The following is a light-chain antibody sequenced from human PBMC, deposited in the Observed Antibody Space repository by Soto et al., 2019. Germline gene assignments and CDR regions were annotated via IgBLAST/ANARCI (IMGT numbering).Light chain of an antibody. V-gene: IGKV3-15*01. Sequence: EIVMTQSPATLSVSPGERATLSCRASQSVGSNLAWYQQKPGQAPRLLIYGASIRATDIPARFSGSGSGTEFTLTISSLQSEDFAVYYCQQYNNCLWTFGQGTKVDIK. CDR2: GAS. J-gene: IGKJ1*01. CDR3: QQYNNCLWT. CDR1: QSVGSN.